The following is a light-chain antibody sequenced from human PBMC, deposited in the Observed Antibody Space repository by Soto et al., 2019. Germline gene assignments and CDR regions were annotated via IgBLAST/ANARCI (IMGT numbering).Light chain of an antibody. V-gene: IGKV2-28*01. Sequence: AVTQSPLSMPVTPGEPASISYTNSHRLLHINGYNYLDWYLQKPGQSPQLLIYLGSNRASGVPDRFSASGSGTEFTLKISRVEAEDVGVYYCMQALQTPPTFGQGTKVDI. CDR3: MQALQTPPT. J-gene: IGKJ1*01. CDR2: LGS. CDR1: HRLLHINGYNY.